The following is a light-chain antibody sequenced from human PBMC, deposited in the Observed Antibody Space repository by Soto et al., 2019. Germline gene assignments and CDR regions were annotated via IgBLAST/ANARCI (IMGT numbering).Light chain of an antibody. V-gene: IGLV2-8*01. CDR1: GSDMGDYNF. Sequence: QSALAQPPSAPGSPGQSVTIYWTGSGSDMGDYNFVSWYQQHPGKAPKLMIFGDPERRSKVLDRFSGSKSGNTASLSVSGLQDDDEDVYYCYSYAGMNIWVFGGGTKLTVL. CDR2: GDP. J-gene: IGLJ3*02. CDR3: YSYAGMNIWV.